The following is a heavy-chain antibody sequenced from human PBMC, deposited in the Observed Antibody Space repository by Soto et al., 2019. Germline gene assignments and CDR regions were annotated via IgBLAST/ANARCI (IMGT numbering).Heavy chain of an antibody. Sequence: EVPLVESGGGLVQPGRSLRLSCAASGFTFDDYAMHWVRQAPGKGLEWVSGISWNSGSIGYADSVKGRFTISRDNAKNSLYLQMNSLRAEDTALYYCAKDNDSSGYYYFDYWGQGTLVTVSS. CDR3: AKDNDSSGYYYFDY. V-gene: IGHV3-9*01. CDR2: ISWNSGSI. CDR1: GFTFDDYA. J-gene: IGHJ4*02. D-gene: IGHD3-22*01.